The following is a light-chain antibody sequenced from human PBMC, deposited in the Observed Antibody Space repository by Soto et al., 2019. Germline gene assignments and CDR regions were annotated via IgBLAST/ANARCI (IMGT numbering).Light chain of an antibody. J-gene: IGKJ1*01. CDR1: QSVSTK. CDR3: QQYNDWLRGT. V-gene: IGKV3-15*01. Sequence: EIVMTQSPATLSVSPGERATLSCRASQSVSTKLAWYQQKPGQAPRLLIYGASTRAAGIPPSFSGSGSGTEFTLPISSLQSEDFAVYYCQQYNDWLRGTFGQGTKVEIK. CDR2: GAS.